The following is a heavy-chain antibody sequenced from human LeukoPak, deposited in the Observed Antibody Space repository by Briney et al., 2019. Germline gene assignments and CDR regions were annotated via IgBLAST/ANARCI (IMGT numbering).Heavy chain of an antibody. V-gene: IGHV4-30-2*01. J-gene: IGHJ4*02. Sequence: PSETLSLTCAVSGGSLSSGGYSWRWIRQPPGKGLEWIGYIYHNGKTYYSPSLKSRVTISVDRSKNQLSLKLSSVTAADTAMYYCASGGYSYGFDYWGQGTLVTVSS. CDR1: GGSLSSGGYS. CDR3: ASGGYSYGFDY. D-gene: IGHD5-18*01. CDR2: IYHNGKT.